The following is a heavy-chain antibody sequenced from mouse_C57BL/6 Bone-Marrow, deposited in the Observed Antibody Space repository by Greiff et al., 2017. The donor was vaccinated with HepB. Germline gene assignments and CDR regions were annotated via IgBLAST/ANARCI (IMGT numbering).Heavy chain of an antibody. CDR1: GYTFTSYW. Sequence: VQLQQPGAELVKPGASVKLSCKASGYTFTSYWMHWVKQRPGRGLEWIGRIDPNSGGTKYNEKFKSKATLTVDKPSSTAYMQLSSQTSEDSAVYYCAREEIYYYGSSIAYWGQGTLVTVSA. J-gene: IGHJ3*01. V-gene: IGHV1-72*01. CDR2: IDPNSGGT. D-gene: IGHD1-1*01. CDR3: AREEIYYYGSSIAY.